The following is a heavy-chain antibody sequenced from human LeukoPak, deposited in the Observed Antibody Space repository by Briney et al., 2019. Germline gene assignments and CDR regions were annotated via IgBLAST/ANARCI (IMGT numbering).Heavy chain of an antibody. V-gene: IGHV1-69*06. CDR1: GYTFTSHY. D-gene: IGHD3-16*01. J-gene: IGHJ6*03. Sequence: ASVKVSCKASGYTFTSHYMHWVRQAPGQGLEWMGGIIPIFGTANYAQKFQGRVTITADKSTSTAYMELSSLRSEDTAVYYCARTLWGDYYYYYMDVWGKGTTVTVSS. CDR3: ARTLWGDYYYYYMDV. CDR2: IIPIFGTA.